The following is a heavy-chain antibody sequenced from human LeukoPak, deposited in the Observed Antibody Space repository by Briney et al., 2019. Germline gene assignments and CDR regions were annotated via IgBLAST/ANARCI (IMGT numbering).Heavy chain of an antibody. Sequence: GGSLRLSCAASGFTVSSPYMTWVRQAPGKGLEWVSLIYSSGSTYYSVSAKGRFTISRDYSKNTLYLQMNSLRAEDTAVYYCATSGGNSLASDYWGQGTLVTVSS. CDR1: GFTVSSPY. J-gene: IGHJ4*02. V-gene: IGHV3-66*01. CDR3: ATSGGNSLASDY. D-gene: IGHD4-23*01. CDR2: IYSSGST.